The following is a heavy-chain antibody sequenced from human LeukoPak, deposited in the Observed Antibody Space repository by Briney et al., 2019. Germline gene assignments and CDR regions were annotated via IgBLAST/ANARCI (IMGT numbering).Heavy chain of an antibody. CDR3: VRYSGDADY. Sequence: GGSLRLSCTASGFTFGDYAMSWFRQAPGKGLEWVGFIRSKVYGGTAEYAASVKGRFTISRDDSKSIAYLQMNSLKSEDTAVYYCVRYSGDADYWGQGTLVTVSS. J-gene: IGHJ4*02. CDR1: GFTFGDYA. V-gene: IGHV3-49*03. CDR2: IRSKVYGGTA. D-gene: IGHD5-12*01.